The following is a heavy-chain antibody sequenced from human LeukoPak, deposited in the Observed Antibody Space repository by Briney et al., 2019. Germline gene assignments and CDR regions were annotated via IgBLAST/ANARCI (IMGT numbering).Heavy chain of an antibody. CDR1: GFTFSSYA. CDR2: ISGSGGST. J-gene: IGHJ4*02. D-gene: IGHD5-18*01. V-gene: IGHV3-23*01. CDR3: AKVFPGVQLWFDYFVY. Sequence: GGSLRLSCAASGFTFSSYAMSWVRQAPGKGLEWVSAISGSGGSTYYADSVKGRFTISRDNSKNTLYLQMNSLRAEDTAVYYCAKVFPGVQLWFDYFVYWGQGTLVTVSS.